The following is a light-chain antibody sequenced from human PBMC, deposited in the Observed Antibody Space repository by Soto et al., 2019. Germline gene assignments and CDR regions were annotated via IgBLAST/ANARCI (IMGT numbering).Light chain of an antibody. V-gene: IGLV8-61*01. Sequence: QTVVTQEPSFSVSPGGTVTLTCGLTSATLSTSNYPSWYQQTPGQTPPTLIYSTKFLSSGVPVRFSGSILGNKTALTITGARADDESDHYCVLSLPRGVWEFGGGTKVTVL. CDR1: SATLSTSNY. J-gene: IGLJ3*02. CDR2: STK. CDR3: VLSLPRGVWE.